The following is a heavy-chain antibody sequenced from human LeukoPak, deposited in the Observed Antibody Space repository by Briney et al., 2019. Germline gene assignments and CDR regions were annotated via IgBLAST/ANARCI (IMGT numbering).Heavy chain of an antibody. Sequence: SETLSLTCTVSGGSISGYYWSWIRQSPGKGLLWIGYIYYSGSTNYNPSLKSRVTISIVIARNQFSLKLSPVAPADTALYYCARHFTYYYDSSGYPRDAFDIWGQGTTVTVSS. J-gene: IGHJ3*02. D-gene: IGHD3-22*01. CDR3: ARHFTYYYDSSGYPRDAFDI. V-gene: IGHV4-59*08. CDR1: GGSISGYY. CDR2: IYYSGST.